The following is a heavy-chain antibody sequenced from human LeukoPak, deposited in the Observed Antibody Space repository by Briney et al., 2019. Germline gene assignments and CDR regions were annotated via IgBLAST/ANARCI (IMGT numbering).Heavy chain of an antibody. Sequence: RXXRLXCAASGFTFSSYAXHWVRQAPGKXXEWVAVISYDGSNKYYADSVKGRFTISRDNSKNTLYLQMNSLRAEDTAVYYCAKENDFWSGYYGWVLGNNWFDPWGQGTLVTVSS. V-gene: IGHV3-30*07. CDR2: ISYDGSNK. D-gene: IGHD3-3*01. CDR1: GFTFSSYA. CDR3: AKENDFWSGYYGWVLGNNWFDP. J-gene: IGHJ5*02.